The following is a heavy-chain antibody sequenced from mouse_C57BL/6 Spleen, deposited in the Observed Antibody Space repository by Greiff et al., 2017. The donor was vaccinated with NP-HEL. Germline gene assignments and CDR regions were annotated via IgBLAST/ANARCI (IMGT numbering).Heavy chain of an antibody. J-gene: IGHJ2*01. Sequence: QVQLQQSGPELVKPGASVKISCKASGYAFSSSWMNWVKQRPGKGLEWIGRIYPGDGDTKYNGKFKGKATLTADKSSSTAYMQLSSLTSEDSAVYFCARGIITTVVATPYYFDYWGQGTTLTVSS. CDR3: ARGIITTVVATPYYFDY. V-gene: IGHV1-82*01. CDR1: GYAFSSSW. D-gene: IGHD1-1*01. CDR2: IYPGDGDT.